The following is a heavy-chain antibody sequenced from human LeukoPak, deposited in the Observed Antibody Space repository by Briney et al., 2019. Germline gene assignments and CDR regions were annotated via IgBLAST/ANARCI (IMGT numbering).Heavy chain of an antibody. CDR3: ASRDPYDSSGYYYVFAPPDY. CDR2: ISYDGSNK. D-gene: IGHD3-22*01. CDR1: GFTFSSYA. V-gene: IGHV3-30*01. Sequence: GGSLRLSCAASGFTFSSYAMHWVRQAPGKGLEWVAVISYDGSNKYYADSVKGRFTISRDNSKNTLYLQMNSPRAEDTAVYYCASRDPYDSSGYYYVFAPPDYWGQGTLVTVSS. J-gene: IGHJ4*02.